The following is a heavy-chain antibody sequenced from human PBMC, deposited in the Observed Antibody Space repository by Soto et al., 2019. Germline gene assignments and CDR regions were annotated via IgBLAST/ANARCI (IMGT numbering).Heavy chain of an antibody. Sequence: ASVKVSCKAAGYTFTSYDINWVRQATGQGLEWMGWMNPNNGNTNYAQKLQGRVTMTTDTSTSTAYMELRSLRSDDTAVYYCARVIVAVRVHYFDYWGQGTLVTV. CDR2: MNPNNGNT. CDR1: GYTFTSYD. CDR3: ARVIVAVRVHYFDY. J-gene: IGHJ4*02. V-gene: IGHV1-18*01. D-gene: IGHD2-15*01.